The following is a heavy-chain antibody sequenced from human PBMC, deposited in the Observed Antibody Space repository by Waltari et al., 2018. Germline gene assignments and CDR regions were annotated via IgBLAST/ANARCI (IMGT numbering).Heavy chain of an antibody. V-gene: IGHV3-48*03. D-gene: IGHD4-17*01. CDR1: GFSLSDDG. CDR3: ARVWGVTTSDF. CDR2: ISSSGPTI. J-gene: IGHJ4*02. Sequence: EVQLVESGGGLVQPGGSLRLSCAASGFSLSDDGMNWVREAQGKGLEWLSFISSSGPTIHYADSVKDRFTVSRDNTKNSLSLQMNSLRAEDTAVYYCARVWGVTTSDFWGQGTLVTVSS.